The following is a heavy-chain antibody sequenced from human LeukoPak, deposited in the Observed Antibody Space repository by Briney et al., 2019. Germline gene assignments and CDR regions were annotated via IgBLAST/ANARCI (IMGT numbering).Heavy chain of an antibody. CDR2: IYPGDSDT. CDR3: ARLSCSSTSCYGYYGMDV. CDR1: GYIFTSYW. J-gene: IGHJ6*02. V-gene: IGHV5-51*01. D-gene: IGHD2-2*01. Sequence: GESLKISCKGSGYIFTSYWIGWVRQMPGKGLEWMGIIYPGDSDTRYSPSFQGQVTISADKSISTAYLQWSSLKASDTAMYYCARLSCSSTSCYGYYGMDVWGQGTTVTVSS.